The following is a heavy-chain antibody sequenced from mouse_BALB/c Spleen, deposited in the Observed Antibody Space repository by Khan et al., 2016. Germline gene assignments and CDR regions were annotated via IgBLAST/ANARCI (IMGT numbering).Heavy chain of an antibody. Sequence: EVKLLESGGGLVHPGGSLKLSCAASGFDFSRYWMSWVRQAPGKGLEWIGEINPDSYTINYTPSLKDKFIISRDNAKNTLYLQMSTVRSEDTALDYCARAGYYGYLAYWGQGTLVTVSA. J-gene: IGHJ3*01. V-gene: IGHV4-1*02. CDR3: ARAGYYGYLAY. D-gene: IGHD1-1*01. CDR1: GFDFSRYW. CDR2: INPDSYTI.